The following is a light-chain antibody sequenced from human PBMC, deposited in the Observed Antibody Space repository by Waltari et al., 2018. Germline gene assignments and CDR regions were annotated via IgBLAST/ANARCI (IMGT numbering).Light chain of an antibody. CDR2: EVT. V-gene: IGLV2-8*01. J-gene: IGLJ3*02. Sequence: QSALTQPPSASGSPGQSVTISCTGTSSDVGGYKYVSWYQQYPGKAPKLIIYEVTNRPSGVPYCFSGSKSGNTASLTVSWLRPEDEAAYYCTSYAGSNNPVMFGGGTKLTVL. CDR1: SSDVGGYKY. CDR3: TSYAGSNNPVM.